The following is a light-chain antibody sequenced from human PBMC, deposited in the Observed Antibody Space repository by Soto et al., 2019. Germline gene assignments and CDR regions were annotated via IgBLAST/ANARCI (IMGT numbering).Light chain of an antibody. V-gene: IGKV3-15*01. Sequence: EIVLTQSPGTLSLSPGERATLSCRASQTVRSKLAWYQQKGGQAPRLLIYGASTRATGVPARFSGSGSGTQFTLTISSLQSEDFAVYYCQHYINWPPETFGQGTKVDIK. J-gene: IGKJ1*01. CDR3: QHYINWPPET. CDR1: QTVRSK. CDR2: GAS.